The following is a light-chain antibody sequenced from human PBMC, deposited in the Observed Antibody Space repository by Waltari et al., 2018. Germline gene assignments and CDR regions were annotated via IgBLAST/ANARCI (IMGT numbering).Light chain of an antibody. V-gene: IGLV2-14*03. CDR3: SSYTASHTRV. J-gene: IGLJ1*01. CDR2: DVS. Sequence: QSALTQPASVSGSPGPSITISCIGTSNDVGNYNYVSWYQQHPAKAPKLLIYDVSNRPSGVSNRFSGSKSDNTASLTISGLQAEDEADYYCSSYTASHTRVFGTGTWVTVL. CDR1: SNDVGNYNY.